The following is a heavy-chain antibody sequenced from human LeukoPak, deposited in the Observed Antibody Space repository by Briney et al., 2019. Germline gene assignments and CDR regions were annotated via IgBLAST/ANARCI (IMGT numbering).Heavy chain of an antibody. CDR3: ARSRTPYYGSVFDY. CDR2: IYSGGST. D-gene: IGHD3-10*01. CDR1: GFTVSSNY. V-gene: IGHV3-53*01. J-gene: IGHJ4*02. Sequence: GGSLRLSCAAYGFTVSSNYMRWVRQAPGKGLEWVSVIYSGGSTYYADSVKGRFTISRDNSKNTLYLQMNSLRAEDTAVYYCARSRTPYYGSVFDYWGQGTLVTVSS.